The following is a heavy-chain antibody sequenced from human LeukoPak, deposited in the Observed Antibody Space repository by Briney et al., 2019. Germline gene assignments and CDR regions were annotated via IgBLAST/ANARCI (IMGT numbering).Heavy chain of an antibody. Sequence: GGSLRLSCAASGFTFSTYAMSWVRQAPGKGLEWVSSISGSGVNTYYADSVKGRFTISRDNSKNTLYLQMNSLRAEDTAVCYCARARFPYCSGGSCYNWFDPWGQGTLVTVSS. J-gene: IGHJ5*02. CDR1: GFTFSTYA. D-gene: IGHD2-15*01. V-gene: IGHV3-23*01. CDR3: ARARFPYCSGGSCYNWFDP. CDR2: ISGSGVNT.